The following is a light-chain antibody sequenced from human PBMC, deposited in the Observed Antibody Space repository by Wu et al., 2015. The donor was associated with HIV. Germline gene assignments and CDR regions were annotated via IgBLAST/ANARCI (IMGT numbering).Light chain of an antibody. CDR2: KAS. V-gene: IGKV1-5*03. CDR1: QSISSW. CDR3: QQYNNYFSHS. Sequence: DIQMTQSPSTLSASVGDRVTITCRASQSISSWLAWFQQKPGKAPKLLIYKASTLESGVPPRFSGSGSGTEFTLTISSLQPDDSATYYCQQYNNYFSHSFGLGDPSWR. J-gene: IGKJ2*03.